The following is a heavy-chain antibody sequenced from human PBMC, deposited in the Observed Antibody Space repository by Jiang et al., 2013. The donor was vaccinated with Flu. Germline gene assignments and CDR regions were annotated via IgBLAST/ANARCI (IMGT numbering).Heavy chain of an antibody. CDR2: INPSGAST. CDR3: ARVLYDSGWSDC. D-gene: IGHD6-19*01. CDR1: GYTFTNYY. J-gene: IGHJ4*02. Sequence: SGAEVKKPGASVTVSCKASGYTFTNYYMQWVRQAPGQGLEWMGIINPSGASTNYAQKFRGRVTMTRDTSTSTVYMELSNLSSEDTAFYYCARVLYDSGWSDCWGQGTLVTVSS. V-gene: IGHV1-46*01.